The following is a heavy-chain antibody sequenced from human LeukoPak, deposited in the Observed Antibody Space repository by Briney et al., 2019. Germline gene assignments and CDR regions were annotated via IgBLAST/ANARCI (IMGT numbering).Heavy chain of an antibody. CDR2: IYYSGST. CDR3: AREGVTKYYFDY. D-gene: IGHD4-11*01. J-gene: IGHJ4*02. V-gene: IGHV4-59*01. Sequence: KPSETLALTCTVSGGSISSYYWGWIRQPPGKGLGWIGYIYYSGSTDYNPSLKSRVTISVDTPKNQFSLKLSSVTAADTAVYYCAREGVTKYYFDYWGQGTLVTVSS. CDR1: GGSISSYY.